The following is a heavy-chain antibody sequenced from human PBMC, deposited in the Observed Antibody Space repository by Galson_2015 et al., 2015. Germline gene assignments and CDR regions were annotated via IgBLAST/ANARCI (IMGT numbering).Heavy chain of an antibody. J-gene: IGHJ4*02. CDR2: VWYDGSNK. CDR3: ARDRGVSTSIRY. CDR1: GFTFSSYG. Sequence: SLRLSCAASGFTFSSYGMHWVRQAPGKGLEWVAVVWYDGSNKYYADSVKGRFTISRDNSKNTLYLQMNSLRAEDTAVYYCARDRGVSTSIRYWGQGTLVTVSS. V-gene: IGHV3-33*01. D-gene: IGHD2-2*01.